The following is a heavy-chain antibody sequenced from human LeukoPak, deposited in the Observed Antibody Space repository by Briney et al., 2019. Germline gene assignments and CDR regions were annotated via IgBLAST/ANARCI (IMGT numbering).Heavy chain of an antibody. Sequence: PGRSLRLSCAASGFTFSSYSMNWVRQAPGKGLEWVSSISSSSSYIYYADSVKGRFTISRDNAKNSLYLQMNSLRAEDTAVYYCARAYYYDSGGYYSPVDYWGQGTLVTVSS. CDR1: GFTFSSYS. CDR2: ISSSSSYI. CDR3: ARAYYYDSGGYYSPVDY. J-gene: IGHJ4*02. V-gene: IGHV3-21*01. D-gene: IGHD3-22*01.